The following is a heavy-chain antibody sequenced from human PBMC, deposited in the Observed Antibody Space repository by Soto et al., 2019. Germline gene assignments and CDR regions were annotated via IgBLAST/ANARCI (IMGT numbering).Heavy chain of an antibody. CDR2: TYYRSKWYN. V-gene: IGHV6-1*01. CDR3: ARDQQLVGFYYYYGMDV. D-gene: IGHD6-6*01. Sequence: TLSLTCAISGDSVSSNSAAWNWIRQSPSRGLEWLGRTYYRSKWYNDYAVSVKSRITINPDTSKNQFSLQLNSVTPEDTAVYYCARDQQLVGFYYYYGMDVWGQGTTVTVSS. CDR1: GDSVSSNSAA. J-gene: IGHJ6*02.